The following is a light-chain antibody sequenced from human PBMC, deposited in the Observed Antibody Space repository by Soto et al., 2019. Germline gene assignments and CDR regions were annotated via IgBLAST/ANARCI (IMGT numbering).Light chain of an antibody. CDR2: EVS. V-gene: IGLV2-14*01. CDR3: NSYASSGTPV. Sequence: QSALTQPASVSGSPGQSITLSCTGASSDVGGYNYVSWYQQHPGKAPKLMIYEVSNRPSGVSNRCSGSKSGNTASLTISGLQAEDEADYYCNSYASSGTPVFGTGTKVTVL. CDR1: SSDVGGYNY. J-gene: IGLJ1*01.